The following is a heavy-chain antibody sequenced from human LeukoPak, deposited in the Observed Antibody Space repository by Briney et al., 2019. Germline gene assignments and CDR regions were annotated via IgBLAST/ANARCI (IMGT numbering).Heavy chain of an antibody. V-gene: IGHV4-61*02. CDR1: GSSINSDSYY. J-gene: IGHJ5*02. D-gene: IGHD3-10*01. Sequence: PSQTLSLTCTVSGSSINSDSYYWTWIRQPAGKGLEWIGRIFTTGSPNYNPSLKSRVTISIDTSKNQFSLKLTSVSAADTAVYYCARDRGVTTARGVPSWFDPWGQGTLVTVSS. CDR3: ARDRGVTTARGVPSWFDP. CDR2: IFTTGSP.